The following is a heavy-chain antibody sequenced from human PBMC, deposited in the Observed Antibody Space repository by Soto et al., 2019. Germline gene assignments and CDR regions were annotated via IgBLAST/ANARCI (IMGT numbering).Heavy chain of an antibody. V-gene: IGHV3-23*01. D-gene: IGHD3-3*01. CDR3: AKDSVPDYDFWSGYYYYYYGMDV. CDR2: ISGSGGST. Sequence: GGSLRLSCAASGFTFDDYGMSWVRQAPGKGLEWVSGISGSGGSTYYADSVKGRFTISRDNSKNTLYLQMNSLRAEDTAVYYCAKDSVPDYDFWSGYYYYYYGMDVWGQGTTVTVSS. J-gene: IGHJ6*01. CDR1: GFTFDDYG.